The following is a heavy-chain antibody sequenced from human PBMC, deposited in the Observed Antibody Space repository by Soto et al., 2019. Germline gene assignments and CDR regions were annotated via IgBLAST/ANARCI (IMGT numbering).Heavy chain of an antibody. Sequence: EVQVVESGGGLVQPGGSLRLSCAVSGFTFSDNTMNWVRQTPGKGLEWLSYINSRGTTIYYADSVKGRFTISRDNAKRSLNLQMNSLRDEDTAIYYCARGIRRGSSSYYGMDVWGHGTTVTVFS. CDR1: GFTFSDNT. CDR3: ARGIRRGSSSYYGMDV. CDR2: INSRGTTI. J-gene: IGHJ6*02. V-gene: IGHV3-48*02. D-gene: IGHD3-10*01.